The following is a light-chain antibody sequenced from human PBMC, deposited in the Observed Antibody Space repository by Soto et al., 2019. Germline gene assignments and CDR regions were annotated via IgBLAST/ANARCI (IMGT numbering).Light chain of an antibody. CDR3: CSYASSTTLYV. Sequence: QSALTQPASVSGSPGQSITISCTGTSSDIGGYNYVSWYQQHPGKAPKVIIYDVNSRPSGVSNRFSGSKSGNTASLTISGLQAEDGADYYCCSYASSTTLYVFGTGTKLTVL. CDR2: DVN. CDR1: SSDIGGYNY. V-gene: IGLV2-14*03. J-gene: IGLJ1*01.